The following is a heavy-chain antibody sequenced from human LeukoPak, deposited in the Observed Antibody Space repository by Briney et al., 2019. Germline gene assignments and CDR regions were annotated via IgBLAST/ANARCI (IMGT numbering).Heavy chain of an antibody. D-gene: IGHD3-9*01. CDR3: TREKRYFDWFQADY. Sequence: GRSLRLSCTASGFTFSDYVMSWFRQAPGKGLEWVGFIRNKAYGGTAEYAASVKGRFTISRDDSKTIAYLQMNSLKTEDTAVYYCTREKRYFDWFQADYWGQGTLVTVSS. CDR1: GFTFSDYV. J-gene: IGHJ4*02. CDR2: IRNKAYGGTA. V-gene: IGHV3-49*03.